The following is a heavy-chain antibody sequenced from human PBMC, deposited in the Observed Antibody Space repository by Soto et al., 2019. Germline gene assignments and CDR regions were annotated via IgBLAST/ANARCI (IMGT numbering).Heavy chain of an antibody. V-gene: IGHV3-48*03. Sequence: EVQLEESGGGLVQPGGSLRLSCAASGFTFSSYEMNWVRQAPGKGLEWVSYISSSGSTIYYADSVKGRFTISRDNAKNSLYLQMNSLRAEDTAVYYCASFVVVVAASDYWGQGTLVTVSS. CDR2: ISSSGSTI. J-gene: IGHJ4*02. CDR3: ASFVVVVAASDY. CDR1: GFTFSSYE. D-gene: IGHD2-15*01.